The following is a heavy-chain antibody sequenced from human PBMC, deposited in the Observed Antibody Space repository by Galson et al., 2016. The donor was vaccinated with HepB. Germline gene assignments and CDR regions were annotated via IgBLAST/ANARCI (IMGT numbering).Heavy chain of an antibody. V-gene: IGHV6-1*01. J-gene: IGHJ4*02. Sequence: CAISGDSVSSYIAAWNWIRQSPSRGLEWLGRTYYRSKWYNDYVPSVKSRITISPDTSKNQFSLQLKSVTPEDTAVYYCTRVSFLGRGLTNWGQGILVTVSS. D-gene: IGHD2/OR15-2a*01. CDR3: TRVSFLGRGLTN. CDR2: TYYRSKWYN. CDR1: GDSVSSYIAA.